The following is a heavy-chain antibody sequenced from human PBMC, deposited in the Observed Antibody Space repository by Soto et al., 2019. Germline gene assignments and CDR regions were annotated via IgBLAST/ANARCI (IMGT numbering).Heavy chain of an antibody. CDR2: IYHSGST. V-gene: IGHV4-4*02. Sequence: SETLSLTCAVSGGSISSRNWWSWVRQPPGKGLEWIGEIYHSGSTNYNPSLKSRVTISVDKSKNQFSLKLSSVTAADTAVYYCARDLASPLWVRYYYGMDVWGQGTTVTVSS. CDR1: GGSISSRNW. J-gene: IGHJ6*02. CDR3: ARDLASPLWVRYYYGMDV. D-gene: IGHD3-10*01.